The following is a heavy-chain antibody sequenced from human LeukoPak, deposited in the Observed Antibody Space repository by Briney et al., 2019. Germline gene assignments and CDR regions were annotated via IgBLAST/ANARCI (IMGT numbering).Heavy chain of an antibody. Sequence: PGGSLRLSCAASGFTFSSYAMHWVRQAPGKGLERVAVISYDGSNKYYADSVKGRFTISRDNSKNTLYLQMNSLRAEDTAVYYCARGPGYSYGLRPGYPHYYYGMDVWGKGTTVTVSS. V-gene: IGHV3-30*04. D-gene: IGHD5-18*01. CDR2: ISYDGSNK. J-gene: IGHJ6*04. CDR1: GFTFSSYA. CDR3: ARGPGYSYGLRPGYPHYYYGMDV.